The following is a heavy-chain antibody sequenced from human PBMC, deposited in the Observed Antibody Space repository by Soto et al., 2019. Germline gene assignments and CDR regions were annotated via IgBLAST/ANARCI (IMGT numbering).Heavy chain of an antibody. CDR3: ARRVRYSGYDFDY. D-gene: IGHD5-12*01. CDR2: IYYSGST. Sequence: SETLSLTCTVSGGSISSSSYYWGWIRQPPGKGLEWIGSIYYSGSTYYSPSLKSRVTISVDTSKNQFSLKLSSVTAADTAVYYCARRVRYSGYDFDYWGQGTLVTVSS. CDR1: GGSISSSSYY. J-gene: IGHJ4*02. V-gene: IGHV4-39*01.